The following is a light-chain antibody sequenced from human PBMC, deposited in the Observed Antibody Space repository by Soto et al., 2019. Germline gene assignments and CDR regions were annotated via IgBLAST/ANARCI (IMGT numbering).Light chain of an antibody. Sequence: QSVLTQPASVSGSPGQSITISCTGTSDDVGGHYYVSWYQQHPGKAPKLIIYDVTVRPSGVSGRFYGSKSGNTASLTISGLQAEDEADYYCSSYTSTISDVLLGGGTKLTVL. CDR2: DVT. CDR3: SSYTSTISDVL. V-gene: IGLV2-14*03. J-gene: IGLJ2*01. CDR1: SDDVGGHYY.